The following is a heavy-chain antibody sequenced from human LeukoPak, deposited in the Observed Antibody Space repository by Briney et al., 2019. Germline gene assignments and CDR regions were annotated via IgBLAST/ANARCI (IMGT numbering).Heavy chain of an antibody. CDR3: ARGQYSSSWVGYYYYYYMDV. V-gene: IGHV1-8*01. Sequence: ASVKVSCKASGYTFTSYDINWVRQATGQGLEWMGSMNPDSGNTGYAQKFQGRVTMTRNTSISTAYMELSSLRSEDTAVYYCARGQYSSSWVGYYYYYYMDVWGKGTTVTISS. CDR1: GYTFTSYD. J-gene: IGHJ6*03. CDR2: MNPDSGNT. D-gene: IGHD6-13*01.